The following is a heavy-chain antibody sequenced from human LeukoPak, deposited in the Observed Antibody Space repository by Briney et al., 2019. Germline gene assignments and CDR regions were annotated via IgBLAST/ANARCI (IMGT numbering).Heavy chain of an antibody. CDR2: IYYSGST. V-gene: IGHV4-31*03. CDR3: ARDPVNYDSNPEGPASAFDI. Sequence: SETLSLTCTVSGGSISSGGYSWSWIRQHPGKGLEWIVYIYYSGSTYYNPSLKSRVTISVDTSKNQFSLKLSSVTAADTAVYYCARDPVNYDSNPEGPASAFDIWGQGTMVTVSS. D-gene: IGHD3-22*01. CDR1: GGSISSGGYS. J-gene: IGHJ3*02.